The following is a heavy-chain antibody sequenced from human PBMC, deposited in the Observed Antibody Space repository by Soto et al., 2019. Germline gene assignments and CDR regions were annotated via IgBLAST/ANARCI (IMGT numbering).Heavy chain of an antibody. CDR3: ARDRNGIDY. CDR2: INSDGSST. J-gene: IGHJ4*02. CDR1: GFAVNSHY. V-gene: IGHV3-74*01. Sequence: GGSLRLSCTASGFAVNSHYMNWVRQAPGKGLVWVSRINSDGSSTSYADSVKGRFTISRDNAKNTLYLQMNSLRAEDTAVYYCARDRNGIDYWGQGTLVTVSS.